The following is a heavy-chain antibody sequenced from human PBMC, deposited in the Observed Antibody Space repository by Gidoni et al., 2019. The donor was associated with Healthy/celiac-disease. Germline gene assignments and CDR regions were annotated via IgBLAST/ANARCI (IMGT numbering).Heavy chain of an antibody. J-gene: IGHJ6*03. CDR2: INPSGGST. Sequence: QVQLVQSGAEVKKPGASVKVSCKASGYTFTSYYMHWVRQAPGQGLEWMGIINPSGGSTSYAQKFQGRVTMTRDTSTSTVYMELSSLRSEDTAVYYCARGGKYCGGDCETYYYYYMDVWGKGTTVTVSS. CDR3: ARGGKYCGGDCETYYYYYMDV. D-gene: IGHD2-21*02. CDR1: GYTFTSYY. V-gene: IGHV1-46*01.